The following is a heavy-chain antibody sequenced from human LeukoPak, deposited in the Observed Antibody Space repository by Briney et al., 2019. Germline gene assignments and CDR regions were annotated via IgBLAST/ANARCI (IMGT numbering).Heavy chain of an antibody. CDR1: GFTFSSYA. J-gene: IGHJ3*02. V-gene: IGHV3-23*01. Sequence: PGGSLRLSCAASGFTFSSYAMNWVRQAPGKGLEWVSAITGSGGRTYYADSVKGRFTISRDISKNTLYLQMKSLRAGDTAVYYCAKDKTYDDFWSGHDAFDIWGQGTMVTVSS. CDR2: ITGSGGRT. CDR3: AKDKTYDDFWSGHDAFDI. D-gene: IGHD3-3*01.